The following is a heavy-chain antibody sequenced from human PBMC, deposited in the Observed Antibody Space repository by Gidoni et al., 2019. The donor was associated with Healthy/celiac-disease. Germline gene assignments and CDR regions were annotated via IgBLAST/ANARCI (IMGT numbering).Heavy chain of an antibody. CDR3: ARGVPPITMIVVVSDAFDI. CDR1: GFTFSSYS. Sequence: EVQLVESGGGLVQPGGCLRLSCAASGFTFSSYSMNWVRQAPGKGLEWVSYISSSSSTIYYADSVKGRFTISRDNAKNSLYLQMNSLRDEDTAVYYCARGVPPITMIVVVSDAFDIWGQGTMVTVSS. CDR2: ISSSSSTI. V-gene: IGHV3-48*02. D-gene: IGHD3-22*01. J-gene: IGHJ3*02.